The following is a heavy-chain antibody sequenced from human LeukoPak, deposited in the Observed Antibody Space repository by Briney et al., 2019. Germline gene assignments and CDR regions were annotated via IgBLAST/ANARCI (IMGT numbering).Heavy chain of an antibody. V-gene: IGHV3-30*18. CDR2: ISYDGSNK. Sequence: PGGSLRLSCAASGFIFSSYGMHWVRQAPGKGLEWVAVISYDGSNKYDADSVKGRFTISRDNSKNTLYLQMNKLRVEDTAVYYCAKSSLRGHSLWYFDLWGRGTPVTVSS. J-gene: IGHJ2*01. CDR3: AKSSLRGHSLWYFDL. D-gene: IGHD3-10*01. CDR1: GFIFSSYG.